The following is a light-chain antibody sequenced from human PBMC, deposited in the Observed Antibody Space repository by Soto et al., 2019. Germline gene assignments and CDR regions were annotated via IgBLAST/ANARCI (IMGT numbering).Light chain of an antibody. J-gene: IGKJ2*01. CDR3: QQYSSSPTYT. Sequence: EIVLTQSPGTLSLSPGERATLSCRASQSAWYQQKPGQAPRLLIYGASSRATGIPDRFSGSGSGTDFTLTISRLEPEDFAVYYCQQYSSSPTYTFGQGTKLEIK. V-gene: IGKV3-20*01. CDR2: GAS. CDR1: QSA.